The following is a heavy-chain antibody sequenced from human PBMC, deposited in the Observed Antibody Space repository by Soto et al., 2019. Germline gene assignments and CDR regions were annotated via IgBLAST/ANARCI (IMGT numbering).Heavy chain of an antibody. V-gene: IGHV3-48*01. CDR3: ARDISGSINWFAP. CDR1: GFTFSSYS. D-gene: IGHD3-10*01. CDR2: ISSSSSTI. Sequence: EVQLVESGGGLVQPGGSLRLSCAASGFTFSSYSMNWVRQAPGKGLEWVSYISSSSSTIYYADSVKGRFTISRDNAKNSLYLQINSLRAEDTAVYYCARDISGSINWFAPWGQGTLFTVSS. J-gene: IGHJ5*02.